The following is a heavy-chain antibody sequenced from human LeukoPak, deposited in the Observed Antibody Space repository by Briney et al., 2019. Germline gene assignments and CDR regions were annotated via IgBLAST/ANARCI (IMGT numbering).Heavy chain of an antibody. Sequence: GGSLRLSCGASGFNFSSYGMHWVRQAPGKGLEWGAVISYDGSKKYYADSVKGRFTISRDNSKNTLYLQMNSLRAEDTAVYYCAKDSGRYEHFYYFGMDVWGQGTTVTVSS. CDR2: ISYDGSKK. V-gene: IGHV3-30*18. J-gene: IGHJ6*02. D-gene: IGHD2-15*01. CDR3: AKDSGRYEHFYYFGMDV. CDR1: GFNFSSYG.